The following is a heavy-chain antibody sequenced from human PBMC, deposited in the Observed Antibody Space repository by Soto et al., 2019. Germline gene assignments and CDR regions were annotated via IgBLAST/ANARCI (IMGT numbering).Heavy chain of an antibody. V-gene: IGHV4-30-2*01. D-gene: IGHD3-10*01. Sequence: QLQLQESGSGLVKPSQTLSLTCAVSGGSVNSDSDSWTWIRQPPGKGLEWIGYIHHSGSTYYNPSLRSRVTMSVDSSSNQFSLKLTSVTAADTAVYYCARKITLSSYYFDYWGQGILVTVSS. J-gene: IGHJ4*02. CDR2: IHHSGST. CDR3: ARKITLSSYYFDY. CDR1: GGSVNSDSDS.